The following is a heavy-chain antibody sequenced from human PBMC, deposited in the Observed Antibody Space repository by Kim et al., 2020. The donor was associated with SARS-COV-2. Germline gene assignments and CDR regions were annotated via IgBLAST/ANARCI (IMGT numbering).Heavy chain of an antibody. Sequence: SETLSLTCTVSGGSISSYYWSWIRQPPGKGLEWIGYIYYSGSTNYNPSLKSRVTISVDTSKNQFSLKLSSVTAADTAVYYCARLGWYENWFDPWGQGTLVTVSS. CDR1: GGSISSYY. CDR2: IYYSGST. V-gene: IGHV4-59*08. CDR3: ARLGWYENWFDP. J-gene: IGHJ5*02. D-gene: IGHD6-19*01.